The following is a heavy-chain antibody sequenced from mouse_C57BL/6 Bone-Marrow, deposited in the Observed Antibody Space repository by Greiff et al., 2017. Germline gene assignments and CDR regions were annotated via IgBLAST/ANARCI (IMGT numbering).Heavy chain of an antibody. CDR2: IDPEDGET. V-gene: IGHV14-2*01. J-gene: IGHJ3*01. CDR1: GFNIKDYY. CDR3: ARPATMVTTEGSFAY. D-gene: IGHD2-2*01. Sequence: VQLQQSGPELVKPGASVKISCKASGFNIKDYYMHWVKQRTEQGLEWIGRIDPEDGETKYAPKFQGKATITADTSSNTAYLQLSSLTSEDTAVYYCARPATMVTTEGSFAYWGQGTLVTVSA.